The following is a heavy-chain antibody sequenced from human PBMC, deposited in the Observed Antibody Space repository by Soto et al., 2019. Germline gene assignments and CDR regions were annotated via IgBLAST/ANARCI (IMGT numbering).Heavy chain of an antibody. CDR2: ISSSSSTI. D-gene: IGHD6-25*01. J-gene: IGHJ4*02. Sequence: EVQLVESGGGLVQPGGSLRLSCAASGFTFSSYSMNWVRQAPGKGLEWVSYISSSSSTIHYADSVKGRFTISRDNAKNSLYLQMNSLRAEDTAVYYCEAAGFHTYFDYWGQGTLVTVSS. V-gene: IGHV3-48*01. CDR1: GFTFSSYS. CDR3: EAAGFHTYFDY.